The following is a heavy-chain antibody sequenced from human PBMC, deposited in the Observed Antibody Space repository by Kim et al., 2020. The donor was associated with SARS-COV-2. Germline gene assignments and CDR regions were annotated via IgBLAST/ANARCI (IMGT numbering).Heavy chain of an antibody. CDR2: ISSSGSTI. V-gene: IGHV3-11*01. CDR3: AGAGWLGQVGGYYFDY. Sequence: GGSLRLSCAASGFTFSDYYMSWIRQAPGKGLEWVSYISSSGSTIYYADPVKGRFTISRDNAKNSLYLQMNSLRAEDPAVYYCAGAGWLGQVGGYYFDYWGQGTLVTVSS. J-gene: IGHJ4*02. CDR1: GFTFSDYY. D-gene: IGHD6-19*01.